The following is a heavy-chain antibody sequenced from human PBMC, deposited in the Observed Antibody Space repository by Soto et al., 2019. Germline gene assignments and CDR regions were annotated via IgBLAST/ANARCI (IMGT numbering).Heavy chain of an antibody. CDR2: IYYSGST. CDR1: GGSISSGGYY. J-gene: IGHJ6*02. Sequence: SETLSLTCTVSGGSISSGGYYWSWIRQHPGKGLEWIGYIYYSGSTYYNPSLKSRFTISVDTSKNQFSLKLSSVTAADTAVYYCARSVHYGMDVWGQGTTVTVSS. V-gene: IGHV4-31*03. CDR3: ARSVHYGMDV.